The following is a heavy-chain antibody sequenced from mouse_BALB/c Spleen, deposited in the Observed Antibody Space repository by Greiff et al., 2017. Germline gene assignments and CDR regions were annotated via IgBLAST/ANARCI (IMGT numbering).Heavy chain of an antibody. CDR1: GYSIPSDYA. CDR3: ARGGYGSSSMYAMDY. Sequence: EVKLMESGPGLVKPSQSLSLTCTVTGYSIPSDYAWNWIRQFPGNKLECMGYISYSGSTSYNQSLKSRISITRDTSKNQFFLQLNSVTTEDTATYYCARGGYGSSSMYAMDYWGQGTSVTVSS. D-gene: IGHD1-1*01. V-gene: IGHV3-2*02. J-gene: IGHJ4*01. CDR2: ISYSGST.